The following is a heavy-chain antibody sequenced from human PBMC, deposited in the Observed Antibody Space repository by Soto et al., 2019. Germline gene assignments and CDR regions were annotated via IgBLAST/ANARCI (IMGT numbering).Heavy chain of an antibody. Sequence: QVTLKESGPVLVKPTETLTLTCTVSGFSLSKARMGVSWIRQPPGKALEWLAHIFWNDERSYNTSLKGRLTISRDTSKSQVVLTMTNVDPVDTGTYFCARALREELPIYYFDSWGQGTLVTVSS. J-gene: IGHJ4*02. CDR3: ARALREELPIYYFDS. V-gene: IGHV2-26*01. CDR2: IFWNDER. CDR1: GFSLSKARMG. D-gene: IGHD1-7*01.